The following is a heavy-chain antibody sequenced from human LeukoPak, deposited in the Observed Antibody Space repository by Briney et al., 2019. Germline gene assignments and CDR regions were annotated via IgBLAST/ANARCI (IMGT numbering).Heavy chain of an antibody. V-gene: IGHV3-23*01. CDR3: ARASYDSSGYYPS. D-gene: IGHD3-22*01. J-gene: IGHJ4*02. CDR2: ITGGGFVS. CDR1: GFTFSSYA. Sequence: PGGSLRLSCAASGFTFSSYAMTWVRQSPGMGLEWVATITGGGFVSFYADSVKGRFTISRDSSKDSLYLQMNSLRAEDTAVYYCARASYDSSGYYPSWGQGTLVTVSS.